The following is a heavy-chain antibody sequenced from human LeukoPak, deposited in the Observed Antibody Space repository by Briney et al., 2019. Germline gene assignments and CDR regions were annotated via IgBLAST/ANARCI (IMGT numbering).Heavy chain of an antibody. D-gene: IGHD3-3*01. Sequence: GGSLRLSCAASGFTFSSYAMSWVRQAAGKGLEWVSAISGSGGSTYYADSVKGRFTISRDNSKNTLYLQMNSLRAEDTAVYYCATDFWSGYYTGTDDYWGQGTLVTVSS. CDR3: ATDFWSGYYTGTDDY. V-gene: IGHV3-23*01. CDR2: ISGSGGST. J-gene: IGHJ4*02. CDR1: GFTFSSYA.